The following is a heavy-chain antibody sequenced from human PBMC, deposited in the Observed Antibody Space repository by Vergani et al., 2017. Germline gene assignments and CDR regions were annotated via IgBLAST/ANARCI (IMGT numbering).Heavy chain of an antibody. CDR3: ARGDRYYYYYYMDV. J-gene: IGHJ6*03. CDR1: GGSISSHY. V-gene: IGHV4-59*11. Sequence: QVQLQESGPGLVKPSETLSLTCTVSGGSISSHYWSWIRQPPGKGLEWIGYIYYSGSTNYNPSLKSRVTISVDTSKNQFSLKLSSVTAADTAVYYCARGDRYYYYYYMDVWGKGTTVTVSS. D-gene: IGHD5-24*01. CDR2: IYYSGST.